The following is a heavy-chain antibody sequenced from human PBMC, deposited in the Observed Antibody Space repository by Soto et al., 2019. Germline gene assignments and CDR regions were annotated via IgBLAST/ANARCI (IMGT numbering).Heavy chain of an antibody. V-gene: IGHV1-69*01. CDR1: GGTFSSFL. J-gene: IGHJ6*02. D-gene: IGHD2-2*01. CDR3: ILDCTSMSCYGYLGGDV. CDR2: IIPVFGTA. Sequence: QVQLVQSGAEVKTPGSSVKVSCKASGGTFSSFLMGWVRQAPGQGLEWMGGIIPVFGTATYAQKFQGRVTITADDSTSTVYMELSGLKSEDTAVYYCILDCTSMSCYGYLGGDVWGQGTTVNVS.